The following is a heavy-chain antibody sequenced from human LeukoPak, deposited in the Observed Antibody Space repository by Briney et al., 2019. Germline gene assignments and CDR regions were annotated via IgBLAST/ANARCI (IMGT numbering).Heavy chain of an antibody. J-gene: IGHJ4*02. Sequence: PGGSLRLSCAASGFTVSSNYMSWVRQAPGKGLEWVSVIYSGGSTYYADSVKGRFTISRDNSKSTLYLQMNSLRAEDTAVYYCARGFGPAALDYWGQGTLVTVSS. CDR2: IYSGGST. CDR1: GFTVSSNY. V-gene: IGHV3-66*01. CDR3: ARGFGPAALDY. D-gene: IGHD2-2*01.